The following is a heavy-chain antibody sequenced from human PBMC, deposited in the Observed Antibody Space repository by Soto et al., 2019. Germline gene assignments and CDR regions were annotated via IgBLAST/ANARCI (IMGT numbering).Heavy chain of an antibody. CDR3: ARSRLAPPYYYYGMDV. CDR1: GFSLSTSGMC. V-gene: IGHV2-70*01. CDR2: IDWDDDK. D-gene: IGHD6-19*01. J-gene: IGHJ6*02. Sequence: SGPTLVNPTQTLTLTCTFSGFSLSTSGMCVSWIRQPPGKALEWLALIDWDDDKYYSTSLKTRLTISKDTSKNQVVLTMTNMDPVDTATYYCARSRLAPPYYYYGMDVWGQGTTVTVSS.